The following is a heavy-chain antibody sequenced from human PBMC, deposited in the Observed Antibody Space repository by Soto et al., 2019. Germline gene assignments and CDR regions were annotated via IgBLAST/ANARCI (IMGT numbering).Heavy chain of an antibody. CDR1: GYTFTSYG. D-gene: IGHD6-13*01. Sequence: QVQLVQSGAEVKKPGASVKVSCKASGYTFTSYGISWVRQAPGQGLEWMGWISAYNGNTNYAQKLQGRVTMTTDTSTSTAYMELRSLRSDVTAVYYCARVLMLGSSWDYYYYYMDVWGKGTTVTVSS. J-gene: IGHJ6*03. CDR2: ISAYNGNT. V-gene: IGHV1-18*01. CDR3: ARVLMLGSSWDYYYYYMDV.